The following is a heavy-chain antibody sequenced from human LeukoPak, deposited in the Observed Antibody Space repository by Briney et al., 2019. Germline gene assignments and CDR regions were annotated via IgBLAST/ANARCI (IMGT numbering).Heavy chain of an antibody. V-gene: IGHV4-34*01. CDR2: INHSGST. CDR1: GGSFSGYY. J-gene: IGHJ4*02. D-gene: IGHD6-19*01. Sequence: PETLSLTCAVYGGSFSGYYWSWIRQPPGKGLEWIGEINHSGSTNYNPSLKSRVTISVDTSKNQFSLKLSSVTAADTAVYYCARVPQWLGKVGFDYWGQGTLVTVSS. CDR3: ARVPQWLGKVGFDY.